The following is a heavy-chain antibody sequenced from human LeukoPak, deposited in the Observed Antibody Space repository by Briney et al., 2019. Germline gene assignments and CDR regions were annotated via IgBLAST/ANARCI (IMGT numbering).Heavy chain of an antibody. J-gene: IGHJ4*02. Sequence: GGSLRLSCAASGFTFDDYGMSWVRQAPGKGLDWVSGINWNGGSTGYADSVKGRFTISRDNAKNSLYLQMTSLRAEDTALYYCARGARRVSGYYFDFWGQGTLVTVSS. CDR1: GFTFDDYG. V-gene: IGHV3-20*04. CDR2: INWNGGST. CDR3: ARGARRVSGYYFDF. D-gene: IGHD5-12*01.